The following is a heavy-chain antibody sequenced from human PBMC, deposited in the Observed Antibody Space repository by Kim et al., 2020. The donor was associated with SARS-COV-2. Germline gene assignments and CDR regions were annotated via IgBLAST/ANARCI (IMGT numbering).Heavy chain of an antibody. CDR1: GFTFSSYS. D-gene: IGHD1-26*01. Sequence: GGSLRLSCAASGFTFSSYSMNWVRQAPGKGLEWVSYNSSSSSTIYYADSVKGRFTISRDNSKNSLYLQMNSLRDEDTAVYYCARIVGATSYYYYGMDVWGQGTTVTVSS. CDR3: ARIVGATSYYYYGMDV. J-gene: IGHJ6*02. CDR2: NSSSSSTI. V-gene: IGHV3-48*02.